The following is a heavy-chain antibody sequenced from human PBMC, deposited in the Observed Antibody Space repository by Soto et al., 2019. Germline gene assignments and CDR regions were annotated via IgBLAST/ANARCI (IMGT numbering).Heavy chain of an antibody. CDR1: GYTFTSYG. D-gene: IGHD3-3*01. CDR3: ARAVEWLLRYYFDY. Sequence: ASVKVSCKASGYTFTSYGISWVRQAPGQGLEWIGWISAYNGNTNYAQKLQGRVTMTTDTSTSTAYMELRSMRSDDTAVYYCARAVEWLLRYYFDYWGQGTLVTVSS. J-gene: IGHJ4*02. CDR2: ISAYNGNT. V-gene: IGHV1-18*04.